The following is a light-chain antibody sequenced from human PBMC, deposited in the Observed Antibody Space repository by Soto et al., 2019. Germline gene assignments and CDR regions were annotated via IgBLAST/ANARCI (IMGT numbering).Light chain of an antibody. CDR1: QSVRTK. CDR3: QQYDTWPSIT. CDR2: GAS. Sequence: EIVMTQSPATLSVSPGDGATLSCRASQSVRTKLAWYQQKAGQAPRLLIYGASTRATGVSDRFSGSGSGTEYTLTISSLQSEDFAVYYCQQYDTWPSITFGQGTRLEIK. V-gene: IGKV3-15*01. J-gene: IGKJ5*01.